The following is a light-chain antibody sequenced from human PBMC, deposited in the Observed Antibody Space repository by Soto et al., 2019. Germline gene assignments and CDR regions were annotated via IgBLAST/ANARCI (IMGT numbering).Light chain of an antibody. CDR1: QSFSRW. J-gene: IGKJ1*01. CDR2: DAS. V-gene: IGKV1-5*01. Sequence: DIRLTHSRSTLSASLLDRVGLXVRASQSFSRWLAWYQQKPGKAPKVLIYDASSLESGVPSRFSGSGSGTEFTLTISSLQPDDFATYYCQQYNSYSWTFGQGTKV. CDR3: QQYNSYSWT.